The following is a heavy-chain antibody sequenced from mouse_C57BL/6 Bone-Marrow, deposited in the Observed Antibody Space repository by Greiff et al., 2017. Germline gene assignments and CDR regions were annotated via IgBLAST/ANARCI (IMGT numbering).Heavy chain of an antibody. J-gene: IGHJ3*01. D-gene: IGHD1-1*01. CDR3: THFYYYGSSPAWFAY. Sequence: VQLQQSGAELVRPGASVKLSCTASGFNLKDDYMHWVKQRPEQGLEWIGWIDPENGDTEYASKFQGKDTITADTSSNTAYLQLSSLTAEDTAVYYCTHFYYYGSSPAWFAYWGQGTLVTVSA. CDR2: IDPENGDT. V-gene: IGHV14-4*01. CDR1: GFNLKDDY.